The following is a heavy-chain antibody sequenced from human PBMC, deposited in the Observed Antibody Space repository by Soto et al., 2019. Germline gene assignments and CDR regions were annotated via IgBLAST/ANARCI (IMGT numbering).Heavy chain of an antibody. J-gene: IGHJ4*02. D-gene: IGHD2-21*02. V-gene: IGHV4-30-4*01. CDR3: ARSIVVVTALDY. CDR2: IYYSGNT. Sequence: TLSLTCTVSGDSIIRGDYYWSWIRQPPGKGLEWIGCIYYSGNTYYNPSLKRRFSISVDTSKNQFSLQLSSVTVADTAVYYCARSIVVVTALDYWGQGTLVTVSS. CDR1: GDSIIRGDYY.